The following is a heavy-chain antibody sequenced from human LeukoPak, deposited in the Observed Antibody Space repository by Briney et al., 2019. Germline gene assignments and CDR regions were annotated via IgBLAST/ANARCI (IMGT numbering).Heavy chain of an antibody. CDR2: ISYDGNDK. J-gene: IGHJ4*02. CDR3: AKDQYDYVRGEFDY. V-gene: IGHV3-30*18. D-gene: IGHD3-16*01. CDR1: GFTFSSYD. Sequence: HPGGSLRLSCAASGFTFSSYDMRWVRQAPGKGLEWVAVISYDGNDKHYADSVKGRFTISRDNSKNTLYLQMNSLRAEDTAVYYCAKDQYDYVRGEFDYWGEGTLVTVSS.